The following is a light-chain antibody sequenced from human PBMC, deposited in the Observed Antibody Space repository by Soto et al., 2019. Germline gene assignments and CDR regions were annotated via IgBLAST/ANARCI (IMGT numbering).Light chain of an antibody. V-gene: IGLV2-14*01. CDR3: SSYTSSSTLYV. J-gene: IGLJ1*01. CDR1: ISDVGGYNY. CDR2: EVS. Sequence: QSVLTHPASVAGSPGQSITISCTGTISDVGGYNYVSWYQQHPGKAPKLMIYEVSNRPSGVSNRFSGSKSGNTASLTISGLQAEDEADYYCSSYTSSSTLYVFGTGTKVTVL.